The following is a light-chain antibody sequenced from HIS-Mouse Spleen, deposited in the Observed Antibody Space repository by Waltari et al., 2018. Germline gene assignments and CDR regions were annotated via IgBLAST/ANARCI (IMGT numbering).Light chain of an antibody. CDR1: SSDAGGYNY. V-gene: IGLV2-14*01. CDR2: EVS. Sequence: QSALTQPASVSGSPGQSITSSCTGTSSDAGGYNYVSWYQQHPGKAPKLMIYEVSNRPAGVSNRFSGSKSGNTASLTISGLQAEDEADYYCSSYTSSSTVFGGGTKLTVL. CDR3: SSYTSSSTV. J-gene: IGLJ3*02.